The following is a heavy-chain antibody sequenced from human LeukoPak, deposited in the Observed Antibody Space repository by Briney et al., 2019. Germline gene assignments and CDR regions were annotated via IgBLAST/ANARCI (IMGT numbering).Heavy chain of an antibody. V-gene: IGHV3-53*01. J-gene: IGHJ4*02. CDR1: GFIFSSNY. Sequence: GGSLRLSCAASGFIFSSNYMSWVRQAPGKGLEWVSIIYSGGSTFYADSVKGRFTISRDNSKNTLYLQTNSLRAEDTAVYYCARGAGSGYYYVFDSWGQGTLVTVSS. CDR3: ARGAGSGYYYVFDS. CDR2: IYSGGST. D-gene: IGHD3-22*01.